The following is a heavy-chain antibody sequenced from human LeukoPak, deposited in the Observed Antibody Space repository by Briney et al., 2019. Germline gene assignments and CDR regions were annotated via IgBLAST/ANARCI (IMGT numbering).Heavy chain of an antibody. J-gene: IGHJ6*03. D-gene: IGHD3-3*01. Sequence: GGSLRLSCTASGFTFGDYAMSWVRQAPGKGLEWVGFIRSKAYGGTTEYAASVKGRFTISRDDSKSIAYLQMNSLKTEDTAVYYCTRVGYDFLYHYYMDVWGKGTTVTVSS. V-gene: IGHV3-49*04. CDR3: TRVGYDFLYHYYMDV. CDR2: IRSKAYGGTT. CDR1: GFTFGDYA.